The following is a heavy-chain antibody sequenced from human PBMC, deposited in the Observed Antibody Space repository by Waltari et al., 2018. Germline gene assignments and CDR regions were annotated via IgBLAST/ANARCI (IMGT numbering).Heavy chain of an antibody. CDR1: GGSISSYY. Sequence: QVQLQESGPGLVKPSETLSLTCTVSGGSISSYYWSWIRQPAGKGLEWIGRIYTSGSTNYHPSRKSRGTMSVDTSKNQFSLKLSSVTAADTAVYYCASTQQLGADDYWGQGTLVTVSS. J-gene: IGHJ4*02. CDR3: ASTQQLGADDY. CDR2: IYTSGST. D-gene: IGHD6-13*01. V-gene: IGHV4-4*07.